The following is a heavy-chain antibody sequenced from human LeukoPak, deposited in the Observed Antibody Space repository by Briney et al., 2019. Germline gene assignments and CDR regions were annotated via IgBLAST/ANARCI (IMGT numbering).Heavy chain of an antibody. V-gene: IGHV3-74*01. D-gene: IGHD5-18*01. J-gene: IGHJ6*02. CDR1: GFTFSSYW. CDR2: INSDGSIT. CDR3: ARDAVDTANAV. Sequence: GGSLRLSCAASGFTFSSYWMHWVRQAPGKGLVWVSHINSDGSITSYADSVKGRFTISRDNAKNTLYLQMNSLRAEDTAVYYCARDAVDTANAVWGQGTTVTVSS.